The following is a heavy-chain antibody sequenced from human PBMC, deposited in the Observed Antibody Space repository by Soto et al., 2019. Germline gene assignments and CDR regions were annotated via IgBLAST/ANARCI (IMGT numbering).Heavy chain of an antibody. J-gene: IGHJ3*02. CDR3: ARGYCSGGSCYVRESPDAFDI. CDR2: IYYSGST. D-gene: IGHD2-15*01. CDR1: GGSISSYY. Sequence: TLSLTCTVSGGSISSYYWSWIRQPPGKGLEWIGYIYYSGSTNYNPSLKSRVTISVDTSKNQFSLKLSSVTAADTAVYYCARGYCSGGSCYVRESPDAFDIWGQGTMVTVSS. V-gene: IGHV4-59*01.